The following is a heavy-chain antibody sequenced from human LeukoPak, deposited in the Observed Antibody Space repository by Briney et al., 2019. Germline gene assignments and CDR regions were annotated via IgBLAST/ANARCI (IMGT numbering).Heavy chain of an antibody. V-gene: IGHV4-59*01. Sequence: SETLSLTCTVSGGSISSYYWSWIRQPPGKGLEWIGYIYYSGSTNYNPPLKSRVTISVDTSKNQFSLKLSSVTAADTAVDYCARDRGYCSSTSCYRADAFDIWGQGTMVTVSS. J-gene: IGHJ3*02. CDR1: GGSISSYY. D-gene: IGHD2-2*03. CDR2: IYYSGST. CDR3: ARDRGYCSSTSCYRADAFDI.